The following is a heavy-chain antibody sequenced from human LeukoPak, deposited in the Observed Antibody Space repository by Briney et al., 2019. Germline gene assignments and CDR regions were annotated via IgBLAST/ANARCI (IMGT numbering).Heavy chain of an antibody. CDR2: IYPGDSDT. Sequence: GESLKISCKGSGYTFNTYWIGWVRQMPGKGLEWMGVIYPGDSDTRYSPSFQGQVTISADKSISTAYLQWTSLKASDTAMYYCARQLYYDSSAYVSQFDYWGQGTLVTVSS. D-gene: IGHD3-22*01. V-gene: IGHV5-51*01. CDR1: GYTFNTYW. J-gene: IGHJ4*02. CDR3: ARQLYYDSSAYVSQFDY.